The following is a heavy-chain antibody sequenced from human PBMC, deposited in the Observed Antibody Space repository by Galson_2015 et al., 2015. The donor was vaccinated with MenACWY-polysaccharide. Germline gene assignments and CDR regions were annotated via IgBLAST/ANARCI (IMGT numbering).Heavy chain of an antibody. Sequence: SLRLSCAASGSRFSNSGMHWVRQAPGKGLEWVAVIQYDGSNKVYADSVRGRFTTSRDNAENSLYLEMNSLRVEDTAVYYCARGHSGSYQRTDAFDIWGKGQWSPSLQ. CDR1: GSRFSNSG. V-gene: IGHV3-33*01. J-gene: IGHJ3*02. CDR2: IQYDGSNK. D-gene: IGHD1-26*01. CDR3: ARGHSGSYQRTDAFDI.